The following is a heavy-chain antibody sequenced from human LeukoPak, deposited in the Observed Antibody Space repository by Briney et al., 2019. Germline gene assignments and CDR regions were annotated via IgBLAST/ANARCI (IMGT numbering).Heavy chain of an antibody. Sequence: GRSLRLSCAASGFTFDDYAMHWVRQAPGKGLEWVSSISWNSGSIGYADSVKGRFTISRDNAKNSLYLQMNSLRAEDTALYYCACQLLGEAFDIWGQGTMVTVSS. CDR3: ACQLLGEAFDI. CDR2: ISWNSGSI. D-gene: IGHD2-2*01. V-gene: IGHV3-9*01. CDR1: GFTFDDYA. J-gene: IGHJ3*02.